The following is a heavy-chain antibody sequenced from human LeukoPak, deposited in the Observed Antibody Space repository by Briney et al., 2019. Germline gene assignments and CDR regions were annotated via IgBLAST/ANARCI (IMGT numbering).Heavy chain of an antibody. J-gene: IGHJ5*01. Sequence: SETLSLTCTVSGGSVTKYYWHWLRQAPGKGLEWIGFIFHTGITNYNPSLKSRVTISVDTSKNQFSLKLTSVTAADTAVYFRARDLFPINWFESWGQGTLVTVSS. D-gene: IGHD2-2*02. V-gene: IGHV4-59*02. CDR2: IFHTGIT. CDR1: GGSVTKYY. CDR3: ARDLFPINWFES.